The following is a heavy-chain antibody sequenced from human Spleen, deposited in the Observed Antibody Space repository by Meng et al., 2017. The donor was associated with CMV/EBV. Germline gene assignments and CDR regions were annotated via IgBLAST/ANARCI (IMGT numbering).Heavy chain of an antibody. J-gene: IGHJ4*02. D-gene: IGHD3-3*01. Sequence: GGSLRLSCAASGFTFSIYTMNWVRQAPGKGLEWVSSISSSSSHIYYADSVRGRFTTSRDNAKISLYLQMSSLRAEDTAVYYCARQNQPFDFWSGHYTVDYWGQGTLVTVSS. CDR2: ISSSSSHI. CDR3: ARQNQPFDFWSGHYTVDY. V-gene: IGHV3-21*01. CDR1: GFTFSIYT.